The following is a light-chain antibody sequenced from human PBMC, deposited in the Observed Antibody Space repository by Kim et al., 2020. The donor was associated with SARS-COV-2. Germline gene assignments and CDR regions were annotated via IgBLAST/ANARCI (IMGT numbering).Light chain of an antibody. Sequence: RQTATIPCTGNSNNVGNQGAAWLQQHQGHPPKLLSYRNNNRPSGISERLSASRSGDTASLTITGLQPEDEADYYCSAWDSSLSAWVFGGGTQLTVL. V-gene: IGLV10-54*01. CDR2: RNN. CDR3: SAWDSSLSAWV. CDR1: SNNVGNQG. J-gene: IGLJ3*02.